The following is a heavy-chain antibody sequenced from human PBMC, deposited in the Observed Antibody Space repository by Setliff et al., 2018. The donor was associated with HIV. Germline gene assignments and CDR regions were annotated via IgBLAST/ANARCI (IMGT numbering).Heavy chain of an antibody. CDR3: GRHNSHGLGGGAGGDFDI. Sequence: SETLSLTCTVSGGSISSSSDYWGWIRQPAGKGLEWIGSGYRSGTTFYNPSLRSRVTISLDTSKNQFSLRLTSVTAADTAVYYCGRHNSHGLGGGAGGDFDIWGQGTMVTVSS. CDR1: GGSISSSSDY. J-gene: IGHJ3*02. D-gene: IGHD2-21*01. CDR2: GYRSGTT. V-gene: IGHV4-39*01.